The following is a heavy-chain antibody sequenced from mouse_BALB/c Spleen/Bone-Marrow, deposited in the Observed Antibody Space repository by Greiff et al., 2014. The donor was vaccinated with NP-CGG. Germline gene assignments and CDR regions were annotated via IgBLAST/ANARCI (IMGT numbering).Heavy chain of an antibody. Sequence: EVQGQESGGGLMKPGGSLKLSCAASGFTFSDYYMNWVRQTPGKRLEWVATICNGGSYTYYTDSLKVRFTISRDNAKNNLSLQMSSMKSEDTAMYYCARDSLYYCGSSYGYFDVWGAGTTVTVSS. CDR2: ICNGGSYT. J-gene: IGHJ1*01. CDR3: ARDSLYYCGSSYGYFDV. CDR1: GFTFSDYY. D-gene: IGHD1-1*01. V-gene: IGHV5-4*02.